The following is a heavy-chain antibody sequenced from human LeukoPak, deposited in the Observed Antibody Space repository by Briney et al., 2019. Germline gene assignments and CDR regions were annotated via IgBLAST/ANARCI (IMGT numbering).Heavy chain of an antibody. Sequence: PGGSLRLSCAASGFTFSSYSMNWVRQAPGKGLEWVSSISSSSNYIYYADSVKGRFTISRDNAKNSLYLQMNSLRAEDTAVYYCARVLSGSWDWFDPWGQGTLVTVSS. V-gene: IGHV3-21*01. D-gene: IGHD3-22*01. CDR1: GFTFSSYS. CDR3: ARVLSGSWDWFDP. J-gene: IGHJ5*02. CDR2: ISSSSNYI.